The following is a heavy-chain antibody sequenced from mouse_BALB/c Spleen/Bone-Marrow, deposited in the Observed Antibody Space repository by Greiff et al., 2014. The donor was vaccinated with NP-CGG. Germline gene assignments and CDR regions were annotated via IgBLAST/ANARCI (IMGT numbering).Heavy chain of an antibody. CDR1: GYTFTSSW. CDR3: ARGFTTPDY. D-gene: IGHD1-1*01. CDR2: IHPNSGNT. V-gene: IGHV1S130*01. J-gene: IGHJ2*01. Sequence: VQLQQSGSVLVRPGASVKLSCKASGYTFTSSWMHWTKQRPGQGLEWIGEIHPNSGNTNYNEKFKGKATLTVDTSSSTAYVDLSSLTSEDSAVYYCARGFTTPDYWGRGTTLTVSS.